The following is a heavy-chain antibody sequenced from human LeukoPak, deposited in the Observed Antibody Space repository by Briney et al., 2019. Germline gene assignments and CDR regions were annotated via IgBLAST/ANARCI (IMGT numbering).Heavy chain of an antibody. CDR2: MYHSGRS. CDR3: ARGDLALEMAQSY. Sequence: SETLSLTCSVSGFSISSGYFWGWIRQPPGKGLEWIGSMYHSGRSYYNPSLKSRVTISVDTSKNQFFLKLSSVTAADTAVYYCARGDLALEMAQSYWGQGTLVTVSS. V-gene: IGHV4-38-2*02. J-gene: IGHJ4*02. D-gene: IGHD5-24*01. CDR1: GFSISSGYF.